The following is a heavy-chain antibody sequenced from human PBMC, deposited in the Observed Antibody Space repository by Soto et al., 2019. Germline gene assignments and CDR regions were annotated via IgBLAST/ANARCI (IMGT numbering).Heavy chain of an antibody. CDR2: IYYSGST. D-gene: IGHD1-26*01. J-gene: IGHJ4*02. CDR3: ARRYGSANDY. Sequence: SETLSLTCTVSGGTISSWYWSWIRQPPGKGLEWIGYIYYSGSTNCNPSLKSRVTISVDTSKNQFSLKLSSVTAADTAVYYCARRYGSANDYWGQGTLVTSPQ. CDR1: GGTISSWY. V-gene: IGHV4-59*08.